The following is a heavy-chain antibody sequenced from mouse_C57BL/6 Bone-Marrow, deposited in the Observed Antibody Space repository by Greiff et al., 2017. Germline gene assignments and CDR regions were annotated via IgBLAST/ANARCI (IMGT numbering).Heavy chain of an antibody. J-gene: IGHJ2*01. CDR3: ARGGYDGYSTAYYFDY. D-gene: IGHD2-3*01. CDR1: GYTFTDYY. CDR2: IGPGSGST. Sequence: QVQLQQSGAELVKPGASVKISCKASGYTFTDYYINWVKQRPGQGLAWIGKIGPGSGSTYYNEKFKGKATLTADKSSSTAYMQHRSLTSEDSAVYFWARGGYDGYSTAYYFDYWGQGTTLTVSS. V-gene: IGHV1-77*01.